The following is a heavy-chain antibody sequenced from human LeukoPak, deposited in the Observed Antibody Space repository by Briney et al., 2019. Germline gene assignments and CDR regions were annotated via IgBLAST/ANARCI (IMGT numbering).Heavy chain of an antibody. CDR2: INHSGST. Sequence: PSETLSLTCAVYGGSFSGYYWSWIRQPPGKGLEWIGEINHSGSTNYNPSLKSRVTISVDTSKNQFSLKLSSVTAADTAVYYGATGWALFALFRLSYYFDYWGQGHLAPVSS. V-gene: IGHV4-34*01. D-gene: IGHD2-21*01. CDR3: ATGWALFALFRLSYYFDY. CDR1: GGSFSGYY. J-gene: IGHJ4*02.